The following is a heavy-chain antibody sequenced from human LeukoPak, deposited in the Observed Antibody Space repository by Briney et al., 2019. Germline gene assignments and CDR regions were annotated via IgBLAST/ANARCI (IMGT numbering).Heavy chain of an antibody. CDR3: ARVPSMVRGVVNYGMDV. J-gene: IGHJ6*02. CDR2: INPNSRGT. CDR1: GYSFTDYY. V-gene: IGHV1-2*02. Sequence: GASVKVSCKASGYSFTDYYMHWVRQAPGQGLEWMGWINPNSRGTNYAQKFQGRVTMTRDTSINTAYMELRRLTSDDTAVYYCARVPSMVRGVVNYGMDVWGQGTTVTVSS. D-gene: IGHD3-10*01.